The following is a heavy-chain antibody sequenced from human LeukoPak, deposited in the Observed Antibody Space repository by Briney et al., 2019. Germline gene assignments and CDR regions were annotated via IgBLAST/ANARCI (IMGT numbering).Heavy chain of an antibody. J-gene: IGHJ6*03. CDR1: GFTFSSYS. CDR3: ARAGYYYDSSGYKGVYYYYMDV. Sequence: GSLRLSCAASGFTFSSYSMNWDRQAPGKGLEWVSYISSSSSTIYYADSVKGRFTISRDNAKNSLYLQMNSLRAEDTAVYYCARAGYYYDSSGYKGVYYYYMDVWGKGTTVTVSS. V-gene: IGHV3-48*01. D-gene: IGHD3-22*01. CDR2: ISSSSSTI.